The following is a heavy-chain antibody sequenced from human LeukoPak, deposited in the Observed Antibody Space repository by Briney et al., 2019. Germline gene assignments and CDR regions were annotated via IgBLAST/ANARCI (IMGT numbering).Heavy chain of an antibody. CDR1: GFTFSSYS. Sequence: GGSLRLSCAASGFTFSSYSMNWVRQAPGKGLEWVSYISSSSSTIYYADSVKGRFTISRDNAKNSLYLQMNSLRAEDTAVYYCARDSGIFGVVNPWGQGTLVTVFS. J-gene: IGHJ5*02. V-gene: IGHV3-48*01. CDR2: ISSSSSTI. D-gene: IGHD3-3*01. CDR3: ARDSGIFGVVNP.